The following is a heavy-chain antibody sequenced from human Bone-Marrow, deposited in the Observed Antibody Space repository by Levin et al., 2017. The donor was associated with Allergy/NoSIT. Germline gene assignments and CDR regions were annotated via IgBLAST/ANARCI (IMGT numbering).Heavy chain of an antibody. CDR2: IFYSGTT. J-gene: IGHJ3*01. D-gene: IGHD3-10*01. Sequence: SQTLSLTCSVSCGSISSGGYYWTWIRQHPEWGLQWLGYIFYSGTTYYSPSLKSRVSISVDTSKNQFSLRLTSVTAADTAVYFCAREDRSGSFDVWGQGTVVTVSS. V-gene: IGHV4-31*03. CDR3: AREDRSGSFDV. CDR1: CGSISSGGYY.